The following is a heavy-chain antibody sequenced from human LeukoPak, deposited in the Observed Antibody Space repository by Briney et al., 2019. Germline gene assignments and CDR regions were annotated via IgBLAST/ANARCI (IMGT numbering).Heavy chain of an antibody. CDR2: ISHRGST. D-gene: IGHD3-10*01. V-gene: IGHV4-4*02. CDR1: GDSMRSSNW. Sequence: SETLSLTCAVSGDSMRSSNWWIWVRQAPGKGLEWIGEISHRGSTNYNPSLKSRVTISIDKSKNQFSLKVTSVTAADTAVYYCARGAYFYGSGINWFDPWGQGTLITVSS. J-gene: IGHJ5*02. CDR3: ARGAYFYGSGINWFDP.